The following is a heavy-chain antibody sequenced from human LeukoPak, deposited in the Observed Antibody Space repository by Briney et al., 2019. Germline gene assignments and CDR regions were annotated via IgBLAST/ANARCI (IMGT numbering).Heavy chain of an antibody. CDR2: IKPDGSER. J-gene: IGHJ4*02. V-gene: IGHV3-7*01. Sequence: GGSLRLSCVASGFTLSNYWMSWVRQAPGKGLEWVANIKPDGSERYYVDSVKGRFTISRDNAKNSLFLQMNSLRAEDTAVYYCARDSSTYAGPPDYWGQGTLVTVSS. CDR3: ARDSSTYAGPPDY. D-gene: IGHD2-2*01. CDR1: GFTLSNYW.